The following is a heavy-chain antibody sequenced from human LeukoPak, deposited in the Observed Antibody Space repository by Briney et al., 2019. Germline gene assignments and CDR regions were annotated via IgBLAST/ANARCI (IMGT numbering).Heavy chain of an antibody. J-gene: IGHJ3*02. D-gene: IGHD2-15*01. CDR2: INSDGYSI. CDR1: GFTFSSYW. Sequence: PGGSLRLSCAAPGFTFSSYWMHWVRQAPGRGLVWVSRINSDGYSISYADSVKGRFTISRNNAKNTLYLQMNSLRAEDTAVYYCARATSKGGLDIWGQGTVVTISS. V-gene: IGHV3-74*01. CDR3: ARATSKGGLDI.